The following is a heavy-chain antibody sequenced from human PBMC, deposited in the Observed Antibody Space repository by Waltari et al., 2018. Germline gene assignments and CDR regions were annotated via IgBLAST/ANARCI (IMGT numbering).Heavy chain of an antibody. CDR2: IYYSGGT. V-gene: IGHV4-39*07. Sequence: QLQLQESGPGLVKPSETLSLTCTVSGGSISSSSYYWGWIRQPPGKGLEWIGSIYYSGGTYYNPSLKSRVTISVDTSKNQFSLKLSSVTAADTAVYYCARSDGSGSYGPRIDYWGQGTLVTVSS. D-gene: IGHD3-10*01. CDR1: GGSISSSSYY. CDR3: ARSDGSGSYGPRIDY. J-gene: IGHJ4*02.